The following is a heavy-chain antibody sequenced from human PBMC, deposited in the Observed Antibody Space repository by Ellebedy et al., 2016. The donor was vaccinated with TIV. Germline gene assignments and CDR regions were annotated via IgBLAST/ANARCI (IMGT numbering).Heavy chain of an antibody. CDR2: ISKSGSST. CDR1: GFTVSSSY. D-gene: IGHD2-8*02. Sequence: GESLKISCAASGFTVSSSYMTWVRQAPGKGLEWVSSISKSGSSTYYADSEKGRFTISRDNSKNTVNLQMNSLRAEDTAVYYCAKLAGVHSWYFDYWGQGTLVTVSS. CDR3: AKLAGVHSWYFDY. J-gene: IGHJ4*02. V-gene: IGHV3-23*01.